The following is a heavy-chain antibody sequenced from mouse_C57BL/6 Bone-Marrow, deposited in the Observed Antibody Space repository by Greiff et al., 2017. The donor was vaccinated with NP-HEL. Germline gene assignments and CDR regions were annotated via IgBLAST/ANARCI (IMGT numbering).Heavy chain of an antibody. D-gene: IGHD1-1*01. J-gene: IGHJ2*01. CDR2: INPNYGTT. Sequence: VQLQQSGPELVKPGASVKISCKASGYSFTDYNMNWVKQSNGKSLEWIGVINPNYGTTSYNQKFKGKATLTVDQSSSTAYMQLNSLTSEYSAVYYGARIYYYGSRWLFDYWGQGTTLTVSS. CDR1: GYSFTDYN. CDR3: ARIYYYGSRWLFDY. V-gene: IGHV1-39*01.